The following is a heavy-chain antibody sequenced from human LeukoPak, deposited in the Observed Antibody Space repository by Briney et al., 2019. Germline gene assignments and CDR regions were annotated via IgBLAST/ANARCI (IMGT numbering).Heavy chain of an antibody. CDR3: ARHGPHYYDSSGQPFFDY. V-gene: IGHV3-21*01. J-gene: IGHJ4*02. CDR2: ISSSSSYI. Sequence: PGGSLRLSCAASGFTFSSYSMNWVRQAPGKGLEWVSSISSSSSYIYYADSVKGRFTISRDNAKNSLYLQMNSLRAEDTAVYYCARHGPHYYDSSGQPFFDYWGQGTLVTVSS. D-gene: IGHD3-22*01. CDR1: GFTFSSYS.